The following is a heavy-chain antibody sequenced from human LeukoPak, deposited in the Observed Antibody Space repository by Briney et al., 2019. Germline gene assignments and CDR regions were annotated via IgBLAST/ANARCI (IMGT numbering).Heavy chain of an antibody. Sequence: SETLSLTCAVYGGSFSGYYWSWIRQPPGKGLEWIGEINHSGSTNYNPSLKSRVSISVDTSKNQFSLKLSSVTAADTAVYYCARGLSYGSTLDYWGQGTLVTVSS. J-gene: IGHJ4*02. CDR1: GGSFSGYY. V-gene: IGHV4-34*01. D-gene: IGHD5-18*01. CDR3: ARGLSYGSTLDY. CDR2: INHSGST.